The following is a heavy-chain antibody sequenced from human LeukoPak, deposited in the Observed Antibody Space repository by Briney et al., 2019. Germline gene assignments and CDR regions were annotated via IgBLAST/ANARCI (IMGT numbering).Heavy chain of an antibody. Sequence: GGSLRLSCAASGFTFSSYWMSWVRQAPGKGLEWVANIKQDGSEKYYVDSVKGRFTISRDNAKNSLYLQMNSLRAEDTAVYYCARDEVVVVPAAMWGDYYYYYMDVWGKGTTVTISS. J-gene: IGHJ6*03. V-gene: IGHV3-7*03. D-gene: IGHD2-2*01. CDR1: GFTFSSYW. CDR3: ARDEVVVVPAAMWGDYYYYYMDV. CDR2: IKQDGSEK.